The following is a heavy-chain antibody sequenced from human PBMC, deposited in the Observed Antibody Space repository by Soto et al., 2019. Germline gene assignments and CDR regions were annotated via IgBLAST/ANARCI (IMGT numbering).Heavy chain of an antibody. D-gene: IGHD2-15*01. Sequence: QLQLQESGSGLVKPSQTLSLTCAVSGGSISSGGYSWSWIRQPPGKGLEWIGYIYHSGSTYYNPSLTSRVTISVDGSKNQFSLKLSSVTAADTALYYCASTQYCSGNSCYSEGWFDPWGQGTLVTVSS. CDR2: IYHSGST. CDR3: ASTQYCSGNSCYSEGWFDP. V-gene: IGHV4-30-2*01. CDR1: GGSISSGGYS. J-gene: IGHJ5*02.